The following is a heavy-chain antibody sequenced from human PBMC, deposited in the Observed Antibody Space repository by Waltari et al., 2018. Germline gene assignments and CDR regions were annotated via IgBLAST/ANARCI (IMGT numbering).Heavy chain of an antibody. J-gene: IGHJ6*02. CDR3: ARIPYGDYGADYYYGMDV. CDR2: IYYSGST. Sequence: QVQLQESGPGLVKPSQTLSLTCTVSGGSISSHYWSWIRPPPGKGLEWIGYIYYSGSTNYNPSLKSRVTISVDTSKNQFSLKLSSVTAADTAVYYCARIPYGDYGADYYYGMDVWGQGTTVTVSS. CDR1: GGSISSHY. V-gene: IGHV4-59*11. D-gene: IGHD4-17*01.